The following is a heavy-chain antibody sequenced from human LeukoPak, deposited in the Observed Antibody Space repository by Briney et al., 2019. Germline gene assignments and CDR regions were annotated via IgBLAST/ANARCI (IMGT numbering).Heavy chain of an antibody. CDR3: VTMKQDRYDSRGPFDS. V-gene: IGHV1-8*01. Sequence: ASVKVSCKASGYTFTSYDINWVRQATGQGLEWMGWMNPNSGNTGYAQKFQDRVTMIGDTSTETAYMELSSLRYADTAVYFCVTMKQDRYDSRGPFDSWGQGSLVTVSS. CDR2: MNPNSGNT. D-gene: IGHD3-22*01. CDR1: GYTFTSYD. J-gene: IGHJ4*02.